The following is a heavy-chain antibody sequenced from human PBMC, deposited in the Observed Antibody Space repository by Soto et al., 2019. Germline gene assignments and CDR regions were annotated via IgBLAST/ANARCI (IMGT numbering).Heavy chain of an antibody. Sequence: SETLSLTCAISGDSVSNNSATWNWIRQSPSRGLEWLGRTYYRSKWYNDYAVSVKSRIPINPDTSRNQFSLQLNSVTPEDTAVYYCARRFGVVTSSFDPWGQGTLVTVSS. D-gene: IGHD3-3*01. CDR3: ARRFGVVTSSFDP. J-gene: IGHJ5*02. CDR1: GDSVSNNSAT. V-gene: IGHV6-1*01. CDR2: TYYRSKWYN.